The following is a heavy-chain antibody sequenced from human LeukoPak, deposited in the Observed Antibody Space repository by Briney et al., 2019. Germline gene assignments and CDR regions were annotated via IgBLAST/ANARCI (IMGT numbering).Heavy chain of an antibody. CDR1: GFTFSSYS. CDR3: AREVAYCGGDCPTDAFDI. CDR2: VSSSSSYI. V-gene: IGHV3-21*01. J-gene: IGHJ3*02. D-gene: IGHD2-21*02. Sequence: GGSLRLSCAASGFTFSSYSMNWVRQAPGKGLEWVSSVSSSSSYIYYADSVKGRFTISRDNAKNSLYLQMNSLRAEDTAVYYCAREVAYCGGDCPTDAFDIWGQGTMVTVSS.